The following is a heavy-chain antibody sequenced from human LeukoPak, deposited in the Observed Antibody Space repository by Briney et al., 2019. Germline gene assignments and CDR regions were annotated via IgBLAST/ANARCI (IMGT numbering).Heavy chain of an antibody. V-gene: IGHV3-23*01. CDR1: GFTFSSYA. J-gene: IGHJ5*02. CDR2: ISGSGGST. CDR3: AREGRSSAWYVWFDP. Sequence: GGSLRLSCAASGFTFSSYAMSWVRQAPGKGLEWVSAISGSGGSTYYADSVKGRFTISRDNARNSLYLQMNSLRAEDTAVYYCAREGRSSAWYVWFDPWGQGTLVTVSS. D-gene: IGHD6-19*01.